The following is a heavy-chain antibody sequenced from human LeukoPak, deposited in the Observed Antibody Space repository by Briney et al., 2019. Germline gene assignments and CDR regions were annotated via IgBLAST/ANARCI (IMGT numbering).Heavy chain of an antibody. J-gene: IGHJ4*02. CDR3: AREYSSGSMYYFDY. CDR1: GGSFSGYY. CDR2: INHSGST. Sequence: SETLSLTCAVYGGSFSGYYWSWIRQPPGKGLEWIGEINHSGSTNYNPSLKSRVTISVDTSKNQFSLKLSSVTAADTAVYYCAREYSSGSMYYFDYWGQGTLVTVSS. V-gene: IGHV4-34*01. D-gene: IGHD6-19*01.